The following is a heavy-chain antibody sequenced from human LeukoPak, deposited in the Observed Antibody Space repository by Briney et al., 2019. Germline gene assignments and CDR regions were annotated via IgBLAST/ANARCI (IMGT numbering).Heavy chain of an antibody. CDR1: GYTFTDYY. D-gene: IGHD4-17*01. CDR3: AVTTVTTDDY. V-gene: IGHV1-2*02. J-gene: IGHJ4*02. CDR2: INPNSGGR. Sequence: ASVKVSCKASGYTFTDYYMHWVRQAPGQGLEWMGWINPNSGGRNYAQTSQGRVTMTRDTSISTAYMELSRLRSDDTAVYYCAVTTVTTDDYWGQGTLVTVSS.